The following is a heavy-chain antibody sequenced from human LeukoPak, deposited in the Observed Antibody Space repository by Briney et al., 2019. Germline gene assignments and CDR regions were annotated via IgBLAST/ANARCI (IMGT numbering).Heavy chain of an antibody. D-gene: IGHD2-15*01. V-gene: IGHV3-23*01. J-gene: IGHJ3*02. CDR1: GFTFSNYA. CDR2: ISGSGGDI. Sequence: AGGSLRLSCAASGFTFSNYAMSWVRQAPGKGLEWVSGISGSGGDIHYTDSVKGRFTISRDNFKNTLYLQMNSLRAEDTAVYYCAKDQLRWAFDIWGQGTMVTVSS. CDR3: AKDQLRWAFDI.